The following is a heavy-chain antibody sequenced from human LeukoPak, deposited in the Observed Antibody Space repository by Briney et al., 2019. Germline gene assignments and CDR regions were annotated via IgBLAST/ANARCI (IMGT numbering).Heavy chain of an antibody. D-gene: IGHD3-9*01. Sequence: GGSLRLSCAASGFTFSSYARSWVRQAPGKGLEWVSAISGSGGSTYYADSVKGRFTISRDNSKNPLYLQMNSLGAEDTAVYYCAKGPLILTGYYIDYWGQGTLVTVSS. V-gene: IGHV3-23*01. CDR3: AKGPLILTGYYIDY. J-gene: IGHJ4*02. CDR1: GFTFSSYA. CDR2: ISGSGGST.